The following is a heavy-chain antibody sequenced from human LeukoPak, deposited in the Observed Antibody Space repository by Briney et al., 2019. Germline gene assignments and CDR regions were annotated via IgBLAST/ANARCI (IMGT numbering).Heavy chain of an antibody. D-gene: IGHD2-2*01. CDR2: IYPGDSDT. CDR1: EYSFTSYW. J-gene: IGHJ4*02. Sequence: GESLKISCKGSEYSFTSYWIGWVRQMPGKGLEWIGVIYPGDSDTRYSPSFQGQATISADKSINTAYLQWGSLRASETAMYYCARGDCSNTGGYGYYFDYGAREPWSPSPQ. V-gene: IGHV5-51*01. CDR3: ARGDCSNTGGYGYYFD.